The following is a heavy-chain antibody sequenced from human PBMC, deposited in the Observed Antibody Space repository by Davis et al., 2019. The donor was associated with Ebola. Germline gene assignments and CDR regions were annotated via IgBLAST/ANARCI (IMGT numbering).Heavy chain of an antibody. CDR3: ARDAAGYCSGGSCYSFDY. CDR2: IWYDGSTK. CDR1: GFTFSSYG. Sequence: GESLKISCAASGFTFSSYGTHWVRQAPGKGLEWVAVIWYDGSTKYYAASVKGRFTISRDNSKNTMYLQMDILRAEDTAVYYCARDAAGYCSGGSCYSFDYWGQGTLVTVSS. J-gene: IGHJ4*02. V-gene: IGHV3-33*01. D-gene: IGHD2-15*01.